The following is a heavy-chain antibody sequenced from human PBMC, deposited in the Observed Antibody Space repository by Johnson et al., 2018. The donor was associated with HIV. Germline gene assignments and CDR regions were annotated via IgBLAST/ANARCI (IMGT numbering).Heavy chain of an antibody. D-gene: IGHD6-13*01. CDR3: ARDGESQQLPLGDAFDV. V-gene: IGHV3-23*04. CDR2: ISGSGGST. Sequence: VQLVESGGGLVQPGGSLRLSCAASGFTFSSYAMSWVRQAPGKGLEWVSAISGSGGSTYYADSVRGIFTISRDNSKNTLYLQMSSLRAEDTAMYYCARDGESQQLPLGDAFDVWGQGTMVTVSS. J-gene: IGHJ3*01. CDR1: GFTFSSYA.